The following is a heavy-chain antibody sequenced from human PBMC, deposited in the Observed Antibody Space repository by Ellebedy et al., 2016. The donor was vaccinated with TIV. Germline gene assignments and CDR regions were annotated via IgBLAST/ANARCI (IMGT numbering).Heavy chain of an antibody. J-gene: IGHJ4*02. CDR3: ARVIVVVPAAIRLRYFDY. Sequence: GESLKISCAASGFTFSSYWMSWVRQAPGKGLEWVANIKQDGSEKYYVDSVKGRFTISRDNAKNSLYLQMNSLRAEDTAVYYCARVIVVVPAAIRLRYFDYWGQGTLVTVSS. CDR2: IKQDGSEK. D-gene: IGHD2-2*02. V-gene: IGHV3-7*01. CDR1: GFTFSSYW.